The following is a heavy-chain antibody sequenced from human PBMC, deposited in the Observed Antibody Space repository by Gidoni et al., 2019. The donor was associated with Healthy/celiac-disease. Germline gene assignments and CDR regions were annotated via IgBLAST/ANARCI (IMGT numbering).Heavy chain of an antibody. V-gene: IGHV1-46*01. Sequence: QVQLVQSGAEVKKPGASVKVSCKASGYTFTSYYMHWVRQAPGQGLEWMGIINPSGGSTSYAQKFQGRVTMTRDTSTSTVYMELSSLRSEDTAVYYCARVYYDSSGPPGAYNWFDPWGQGTLVTVSS. CDR3: ARVYYDSSGPPGAYNWFDP. CDR1: GYTFTSYY. D-gene: IGHD3-22*01. CDR2: INPSGGST. J-gene: IGHJ5*02.